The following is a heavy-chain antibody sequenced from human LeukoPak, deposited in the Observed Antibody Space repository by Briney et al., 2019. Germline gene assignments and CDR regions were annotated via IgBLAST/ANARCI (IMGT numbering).Heavy chain of an antibody. CDR3: ARESESYDSSGSTFKY. CDR2: IYHSGST. CDR1: GYSISSGYY. D-gene: IGHD3-22*01. J-gene: IGHJ4*02. Sequence: PSETLSLTCTVPGYSISSGYYWGWIRQPPGKGLEWIGSIYHSGSTYYNPSLKSRVTISVDTSKNQFSLKLSSVTAADTAVYYCARESESYDSSGSTFKYWGQGTLGTVSS. V-gene: IGHV4-38-2*02.